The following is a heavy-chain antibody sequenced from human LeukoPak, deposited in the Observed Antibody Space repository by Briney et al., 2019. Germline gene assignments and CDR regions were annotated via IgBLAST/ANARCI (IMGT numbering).Heavy chain of an antibody. CDR1: GYTFTSYG. V-gene: IGHV1-18*01. Sequence: ASVKVSCKASGYTFTSYGISWVRQAPGQGLEWMGWISAYNGNTNYAQKLQGRVTMTTDTSTSTAYMELRSLRSDDTAVYYCARELGSSWYEIGDAFDIWGQGTMVTVSS. J-gene: IGHJ3*02. CDR3: ARELGSSWYEIGDAFDI. CDR2: ISAYNGNT. D-gene: IGHD6-13*01.